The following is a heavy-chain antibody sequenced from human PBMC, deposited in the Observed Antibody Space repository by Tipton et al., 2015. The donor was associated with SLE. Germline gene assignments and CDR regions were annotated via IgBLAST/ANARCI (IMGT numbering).Heavy chain of an antibody. CDR3: ARDDDYGGNSGFDY. J-gene: IGHJ4*02. D-gene: IGHD4-23*01. Sequence: TPSLTCAVYGGSFSGYYWSWIRQPPGKGLEWIGEINHSGSTNYNPSLKSRVTISVDTSKNQFSLKLSSVTAADTAVYYCARDDDYGGNSGFDYWGQGTLVTVSS. V-gene: IGHV4-34*01. CDR1: GGSFSGYY. CDR2: INHSGST.